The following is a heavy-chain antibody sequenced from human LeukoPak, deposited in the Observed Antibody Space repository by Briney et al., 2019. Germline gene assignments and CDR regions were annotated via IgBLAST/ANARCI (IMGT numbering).Heavy chain of an antibody. J-gene: IGHJ1*01. CDR3: ATDPLVGAPT. CDR1: GYTFTSYD. V-gene: IGHV1-24*01. Sequence: ASVKVSCKASGYTFTSYDINWVRQAPGKGLEWMGGFDPEDGETIYAQKFQGRVTMTEDTSTDTAYMELSSLRSEDTAVYYCATDPLVGAPTWGQGTLVTVSS. CDR2: FDPEDGET. D-gene: IGHD1-26*01.